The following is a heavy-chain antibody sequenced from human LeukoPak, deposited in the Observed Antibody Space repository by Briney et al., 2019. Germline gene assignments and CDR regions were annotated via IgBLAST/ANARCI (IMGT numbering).Heavy chain of an antibody. CDR3: AKPRTTGLGWAQFDY. J-gene: IGHJ4*02. CDR1: GFTFSSFA. D-gene: IGHD2-8*02. V-gene: IGHV3-23*01. Sequence: PGGSLRLSCAVSGFTFSSFAMTWVRQAPGKGLEWVSGFDGNGPNTYFADSVKGRWTISRDNSRNTLYLEMNSLRPEDTAIYYCAKPRTTGLGWAQFDYWGQGSLVTVSS. CDR2: FDGNGPNT.